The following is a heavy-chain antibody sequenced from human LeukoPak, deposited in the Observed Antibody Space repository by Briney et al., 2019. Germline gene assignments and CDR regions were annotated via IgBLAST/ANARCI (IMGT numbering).Heavy chain of an antibody. CDR1: GYTFTSYG. D-gene: IGHD3-22*01. J-gene: IGHJ4*02. Sequence: GASVKVSCKASGYTFTSYGISWVRQAPGQGLEWMGWISAYNGNTNYAQKLQGRVTMTTDTSTSTAYMELRSLRSDDTAVYNCARDPYTYDSSGYLYPRDYWGQGTLVTVSS. CDR3: ARDPYTYDSSGYLYPRDY. V-gene: IGHV1-18*01. CDR2: ISAYNGNT.